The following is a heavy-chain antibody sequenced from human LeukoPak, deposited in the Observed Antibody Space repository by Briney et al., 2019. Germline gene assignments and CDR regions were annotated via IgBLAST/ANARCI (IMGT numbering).Heavy chain of an antibody. CDR1: GYTFTSYY. CDR2: INPSGGST. V-gene: IGHV1-46*01. D-gene: IGHD3-16*01. J-gene: IGHJ4*02. CDR3: ARGRWDDYVWRKAPYFDY. Sequence: ASVKVSCKASGYTFTSYYMHWVRQAPGQGLEWMGIINPSGGSTSYAQKFQGRVTMTRDISTSTVYMELSSLRSKDTAVYYCARGRWDDYVWRKAPYFDYWGQGTLASVSS.